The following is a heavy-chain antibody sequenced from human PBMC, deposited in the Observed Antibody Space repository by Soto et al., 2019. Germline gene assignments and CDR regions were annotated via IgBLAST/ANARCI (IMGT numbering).Heavy chain of an antibody. V-gene: IGHV3-23*01. CDR1: SFTFNMSA. CDR3: AKEKNFWSGTTAFDS. Sequence: EVQMLESGGDLVQPGGSLRLSCADSSFTFNMSAMSWVRQAPGKGLEWVSGISGSGGSTYYTDSVKGRFTISRDNSKNTLFLQMERLGAEDTAVYYCAKEKNFWSGTTAFDSWGQGTLVTVSS. D-gene: IGHD3-3*01. CDR2: ISGSGGST. J-gene: IGHJ5*01.